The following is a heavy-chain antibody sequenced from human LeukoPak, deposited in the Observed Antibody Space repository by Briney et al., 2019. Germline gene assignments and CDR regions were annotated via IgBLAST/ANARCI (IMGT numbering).Heavy chain of an antibody. CDR3: ARWSSSWYPNFDY. D-gene: IGHD6-13*01. CDR1: GFTFSSYS. V-gene: IGHV3-21*01. CDR2: ISSSSSYI. Sequence: GGSLRLSCAASGFTFSSYSMNWVRQAPGKGLEWVSSISSSSSYIYYADSVKGRFTISRDNAKNSLYLQMNSLRAEDTAVYYCARWSSSWYPNFDYWGQGTLVTVSS. J-gene: IGHJ4*02.